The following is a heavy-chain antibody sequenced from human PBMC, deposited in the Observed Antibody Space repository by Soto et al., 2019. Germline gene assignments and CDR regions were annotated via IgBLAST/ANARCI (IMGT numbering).Heavy chain of an antibody. J-gene: IGHJ4*02. CDR2: ITSSGDIT. CDR3: AKDAAGRVAARFDY. D-gene: IGHD6-13*01. Sequence: LRLSCAASGFSFSTYAMSWVRQAPGKGLDWVSAITSSGDITYYSDSVQGRFTISRDNSNNTLFLQMNSLRADDTAVYYCAKDAAGRVAARFDYWGQGGLVTVSS. CDR1: GFSFSTYA. V-gene: IGHV3-23*01.